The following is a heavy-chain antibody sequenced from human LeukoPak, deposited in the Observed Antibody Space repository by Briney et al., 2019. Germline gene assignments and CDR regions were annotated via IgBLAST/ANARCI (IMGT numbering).Heavy chain of an antibody. D-gene: IGHD2-2*01. J-gene: IGHJ6*04. CDR1: GYTFTSHG. Sequence: VASVKVSCKASGYTFTSHGISWLRQAPGQGLVWMGWINPNSGGTNYAQKFQGRVTMTRDTSISTAYMELSRLRSDDTAVYYCARVVVVPAAPMDVWGKGTTVTASS. CDR3: ARVVVVPAAPMDV. V-gene: IGHV1-2*02. CDR2: INPNSGGT.